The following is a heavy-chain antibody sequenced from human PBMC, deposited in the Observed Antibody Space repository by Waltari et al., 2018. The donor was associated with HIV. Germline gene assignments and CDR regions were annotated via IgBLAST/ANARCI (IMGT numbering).Heavy chain of an antibody. CDR3: ARSHCEPKRCFLDHFYDVDV. Sequence: QVQLVESGGDLVKPGGSLRLSGVAYGIRFSDTTLTWTRPAPGKGLEWLSYISPSESIGNYADSVKGRFTVSRDNAKNSLYLQMTSLRCEDTAVYYCARSHCEPKRCFLDHFYDVDVWGQGTTVTVSS. J-gene: IGHJ6*02. CDR2: ISPSESIG. V-gene: IGHV3-11*01. CDR1: GIRFSDTT. D-gene: IGHD2-21*01.